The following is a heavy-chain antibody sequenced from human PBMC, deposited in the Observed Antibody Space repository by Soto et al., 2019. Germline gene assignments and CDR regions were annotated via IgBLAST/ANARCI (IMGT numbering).Heavy chain of an antibody. Sequence: GGSLRLSCVASGFTFSTYTMSWVRQAPGKGLEWVSVISGSGGSPSYADSVQGRFSISRDNPKNTLYLQMNSLRAEDTAVYYCAGSSIAAAGTGGSYWGQGTLVTVSS. D-gene: IGHD6-13*01. V-gene: IGHV3-23*01. CDR2: ISGSGGSP. CDR1: GFTFSTYT. CDR3: AGSSIAAAGTGGSY. J-gene: IGHJ4*02.